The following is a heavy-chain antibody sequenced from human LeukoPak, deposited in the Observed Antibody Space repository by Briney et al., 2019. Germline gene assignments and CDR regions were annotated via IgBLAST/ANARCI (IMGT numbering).Heavy chain of an antibody. J-gene: IGHJ4*02. Sequence: PSETLSLTCTVSGGSISSGDYYWSWIRQPPGKGLEWIGEINHSGSTNYNPSLKSRVTISVDTSKNQFSLKLSSVTAADTAVYYCARGGDGYSYGYVDYWGQGTLVTVSS. CDR1: GGSISSGDYY. D-gene: IGHD5-18*01. CDR2: INHSGST. V-gene: IGHV4-39*07. CDR3: ARGGDGYSYGYVDY.